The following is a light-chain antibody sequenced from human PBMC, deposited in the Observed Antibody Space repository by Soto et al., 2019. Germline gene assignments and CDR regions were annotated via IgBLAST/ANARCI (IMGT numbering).Light chain of an antibody. V-gene: IGLV2-11*01. Sequence: QYVLTQPRSWSGSPGQSVTISCTGTISDVGRYNYVSWYQQHPGKAPKLIIYDVTKRPSGVPDRFSGSKSGNTASLTISGLQAEDEVDYYCCSYAGGYIFVFGTGTKVTVL. CDR2: DVT. J-gene: IGLJ1*01. CDR3: CSYAGGYIFV. CDR1: ISDVGRYNY.